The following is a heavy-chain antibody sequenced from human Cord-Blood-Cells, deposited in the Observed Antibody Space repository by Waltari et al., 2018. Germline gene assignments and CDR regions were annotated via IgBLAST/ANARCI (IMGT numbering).Heavy chain of an antibody. D-gene: IGHD7-27*01. J-gene: IGHJ3*02. Sequence: QVQLQESGPGLVKPSQTLSLTCTASGGSISSGRYYWSWIRQPAGKGLEWIGYIYTSGSTNYNPSLKSRVTISVDTSKNQFSLKLSSVTAADTAVYYCARDNSGDDAFDIWGQGTMVTVSS. V-gene: IGHV4-61*09. CDR1: GGSISSGRYY. CDR2: IYTSGST. CDR3: ARDNSGDDAFDI.